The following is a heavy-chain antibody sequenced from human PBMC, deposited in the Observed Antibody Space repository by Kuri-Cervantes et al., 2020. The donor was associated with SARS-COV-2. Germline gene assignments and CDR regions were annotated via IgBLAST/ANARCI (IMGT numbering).Heavy chain of an antibody. CDR1: GGSISSSSYY. D-gene: IGHD3-3*01. CDR3: ATSGYYDFWIGYYFDY. V-gene: IGHV4-39*01. CDR2: IYYSGST. J-gene: IGHJ4*02. Sequence: SETLSLTCTVSGGSISSSSYYWGWIRQPPGKGLEWIGSIYYSGSTYYNPSLKSRVTISVDTSKNQFSLKLSSVTAAGTAVYYCATSGYYDFWIGYYFDYWGQGTLVTVSS.